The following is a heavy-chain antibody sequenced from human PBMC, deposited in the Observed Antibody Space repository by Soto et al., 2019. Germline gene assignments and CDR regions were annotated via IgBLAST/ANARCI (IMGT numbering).Heavy chain of an antibody. D-gene: IGHD2-15*01. CDR1: GFTFSSYG. V-gene: IGHV3-30*18. CDR3: AKDLVSCSGGSCYSRYYYYYMDV. CDR2: ISYDGSNK. J-gene: IGHJ6*03. Sequence: GGSLRLSCAASGFTFSSYGMHWVRQAPGKGLEWVAVISYDGSNKYYADSVKGRFTISRDNSKNTLYLQMNSLRAEDTAVYYCAKDLVSCSGGSCYSRYYYYYMDVWGKGTTVTVSS.